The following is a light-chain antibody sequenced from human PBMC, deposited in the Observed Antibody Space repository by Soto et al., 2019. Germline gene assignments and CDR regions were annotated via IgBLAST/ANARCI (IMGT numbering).Light chain of an antibody. Sequence: EVVLTQSPATLSVSPGDRATLSCRASQSVSRNLAWYQQKPGQAPRLLIYCAPTRATGVPARFSGSGSATEFTLSISSLQSEDVAVYYCQQYGDWPPETFGQGTKLEI. J-gene: IGKJ2*01. CDR3: QQYGDWPPET. CDR2: CAP. CDR1: QSVSRN. V-gene: IGKV3-15*01.